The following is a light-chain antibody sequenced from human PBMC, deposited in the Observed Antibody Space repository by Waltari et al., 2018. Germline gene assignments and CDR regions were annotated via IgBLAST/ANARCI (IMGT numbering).Light chain of an antibody. CDR3: AAWDDSLHVT. J-gene: IGLJ2*01. CDR1: ISTIGRAY. Sequence: QSVLTQPPSPSGTPGQRVTISCSGSISTIGRAYFFWYQQLPGAAPNLRIYKVHQRPSGVPERFSGSKSGTSASLAISGLRSEDEADYYCAAWDDSLHVTFGGGTKLTVL. CDR2: KVH. V-gene: IGLV1-47*01.